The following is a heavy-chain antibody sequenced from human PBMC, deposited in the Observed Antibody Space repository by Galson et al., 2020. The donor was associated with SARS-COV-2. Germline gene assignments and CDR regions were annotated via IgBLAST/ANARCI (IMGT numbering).Heavy chain of an antibody. CDR2: ISYDGRNT. D-gene: IGHD2-21*01. Sequence: GGSLRLSCAASGFTFSSYGMHWVRQAPGKGLEWVAFISYDGRNTYYADSVKGRFTISRDNSKSTLYLEMNSLRVEDTAMYYCAKGGGADAYNWGHCWGQGTLVTFSS. J-gene: IGHJ4*02. CDR1: GFTFSSYG. CDR3: AKGGGADAYNWGHC. V-gene: IGHV3-30*02.